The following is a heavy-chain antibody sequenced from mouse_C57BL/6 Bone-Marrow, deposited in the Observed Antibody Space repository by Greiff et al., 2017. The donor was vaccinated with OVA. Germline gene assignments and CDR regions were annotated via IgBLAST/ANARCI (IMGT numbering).Heavy chain of an antibody. D-gene: IGHD3-3*01. V-gene: IGHV1-7*01. CDR3: APGGRGPYYFDY. Sequence: VQLQQSGAELAKPGASVKLSCKASGYTFTSYWMHWVKQRPGQGLEWIGYINPSSGYTKYNQKFKDKATLTAAKSSSTAYMQLSSLTYEDSAVYYCAPGGRGPYYFDYWGQGTTLTVSS. J-gene: IGHJ2*01. CDR1: GYTFTSYW. CDR2: INPSSGYT.